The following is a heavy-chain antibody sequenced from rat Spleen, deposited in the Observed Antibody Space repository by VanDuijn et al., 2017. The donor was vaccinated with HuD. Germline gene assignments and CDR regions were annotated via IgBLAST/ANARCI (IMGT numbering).Heavy chain of an antibody. CDR1: GFTFSYYY. CDR3: TRDYGYTSGFDY. J-gene: IGHJ2*01. Sequence: EVQLLESEGDLVQPGRSLKVSCAASGFTFSYYYMAWVRQGPTEGLEWVATISHDGDSTYYRDSVKGRFTISRDNAKSTLYLQMNSLRPEDTATYYCTRDYGYTSGFDYWGQGVMVTVSS. V-gene: IGHV5-20*01. CDR2: ISHDGDST. D-gene: IGHD1-9*01.